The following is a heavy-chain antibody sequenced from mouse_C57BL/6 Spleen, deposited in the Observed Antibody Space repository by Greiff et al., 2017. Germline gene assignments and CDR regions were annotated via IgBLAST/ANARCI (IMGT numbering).Heavy chain of an antibody. V-gene: IGHV1-69*01. CDR3: AVITTDASDY. D-gene: IGHD1-1*01. Sequence: QVQLQQPGAELVMPGASVKLSCKASGYTFTSYWMHWVKQRPGQGLEWIGEIDPSDSYTNYNQKFKGKSTLTVDKSSSTAYMQLSSLTSEDSAVYYCAVITTDASDYWGQGTTLTVSS. CDR2: IDPSDSYT. CDR1: GYTFTSYW. J-gene: IGHJ2*01.